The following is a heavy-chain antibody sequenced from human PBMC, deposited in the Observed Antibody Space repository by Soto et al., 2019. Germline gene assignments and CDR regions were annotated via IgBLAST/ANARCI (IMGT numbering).Heavy chain of an antibody. J-gene: IGHJ4*02. V-gene: IGHV4-59*01. CDR1: GGPISSYY. CDR3: ALGGDYVGIRFEY. CDR2: IYYSGST. Sequence: PSETLSLTCTVSGGPISSYYWSWIRQPPGKGLEWIGYIYYSGSTNYNPSLKSRVTISVDTSKNQFSLKLSSVTAAETAVYYCALGGDYVGIRFEYWGQVTLLTVSS. D-gene: IGHD4-17*01.